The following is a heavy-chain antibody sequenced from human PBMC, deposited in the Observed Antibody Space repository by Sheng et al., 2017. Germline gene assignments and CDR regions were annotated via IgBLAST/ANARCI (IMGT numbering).Heavy chain of an antibody. V-gene: IGHV3-33*01. Sequence: QVQLVESGGGVVQPGRSLRLSCAASGFTFSSYGMHWVRQAPGKGLEWVAVIWYDGSNKYYADSVKGRFTISRDNSKNTLYLQMNSLRAEDTAVYYCARDRVRGVINPYGMDVWGQGTTVTVSS. CDR1: GFTFSSYG. CDR2: IWYDGSNK. J-gene: IGHJ6*02. D-gene: IGHD3-10*01. CDR3: ARDRVRGVINPYGMDV.